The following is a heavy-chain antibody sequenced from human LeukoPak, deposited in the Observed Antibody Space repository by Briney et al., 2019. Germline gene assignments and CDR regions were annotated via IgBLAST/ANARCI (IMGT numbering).Heavy chain of an antibody. CDR3: ASEFGDYAGMDV. CDR2: IYYTGST. V-gene: IGHV4-59*01. D-gene: IGHD3-16*01. CDR1: GVSISSYY. Sequence: SETLSLTCTVSGVSISSYYWGWIRQFPGRGLEWIGYIYYTGSTSYNPSPKSRVTISIDTSKNQFSLKLSSVTAADTAVYYCASEFGDYAGMDVWGQGTTVTVSS. J-gene: IGHJ6*02.